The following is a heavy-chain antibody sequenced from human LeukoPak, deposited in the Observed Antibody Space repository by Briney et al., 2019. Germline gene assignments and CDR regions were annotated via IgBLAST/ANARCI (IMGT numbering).Heavy chain of an antibody. CDR3: ARYLMITFGGVIGNAFDI. Sequence: GKSLRLSCAASGFTFSSYAMSWVRQAPGKGLEWVSGISGRGDNTSYADSVKGRLTISRDNSKNTLYLQMNSLRAEDTAVYYCARYLMITFGGVIGNAFDIWGQGTMVSVSS. CDR1: GFTFSSYA. D-gene: IGHD3-16*02. CDR2: ISGRGDNT. J-gene: IGHJ3*02. V-gene: IGHV3-23*01.